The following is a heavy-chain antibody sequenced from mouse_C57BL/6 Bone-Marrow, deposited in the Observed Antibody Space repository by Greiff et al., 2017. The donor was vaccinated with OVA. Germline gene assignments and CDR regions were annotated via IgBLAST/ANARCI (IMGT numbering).Heavy chain of an antibody. CDR2: IRNKANGYTT. D-gene: IGHD3-2*02. V-gene: IGHV7-3*01. CDR1: GFTFTDYY. J-gene: IGHJ2*01. CDR3: ARSPSDSSGPDY. Sequence: EVQLVESGGGLVQPGGSLSLSCAASGFTFTDYYMSWVRQPPGKALEWLGFIRNKANGYTTEYSASVKGRFTISRDNSQSILYLQMNALRAEDSATYYCARSPSDSSGPDYWGQGTTLTVSS.